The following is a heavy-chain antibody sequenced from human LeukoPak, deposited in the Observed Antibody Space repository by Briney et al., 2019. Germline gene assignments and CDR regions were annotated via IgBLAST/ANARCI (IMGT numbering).Heavy chain of an antibody. CDR3: ARAETQYYDFWSGYHNWFDP. V-gene: IGHV4-34*01. D-gene: IGHD3-3*01. J-gene: IGHJ5*02. Sequence: SETLSLTCAVYGGSFSGYYWSWIRQPPGKGLEWIGEINHSGSTNYNPSLKSRVTILVDTSKNQFPLKLSSVTAADTAVYYCARAETQYYDFWSGYHNWFDPWGQGTLVTVSS. CDR1: GGSFSGYY. CDR2: INHSGST.